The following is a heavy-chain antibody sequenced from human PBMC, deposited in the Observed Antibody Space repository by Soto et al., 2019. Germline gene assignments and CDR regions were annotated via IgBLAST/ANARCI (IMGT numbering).Heavy chain of an antibody. D-gene: IGHD5-12*01. V-gene: IGHV1-24*01. J-gene: IGHJ4*02. CDR1: GNTLTELP. CDR2: IVPVFGRP. CDR3: AREGSGYNF. Sequence: EASVKVSCKVSGNTLTELPMYWVRQAPGKGLEWMGGIVPVFGRPNYAQRFRGRLTITADESTSTGYMELISLRSDDTAVYYCAREGSGYNFWGQGTQVTVSS.